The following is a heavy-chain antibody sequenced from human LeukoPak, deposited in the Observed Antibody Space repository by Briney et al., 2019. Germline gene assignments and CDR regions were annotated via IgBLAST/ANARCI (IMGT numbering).Heavy chain of an antibody. V-gene: IGHV3-49*03. D-gene: IGHD5-24*01. CDR1: GGSFSGYY. Sequence: LSLTCAVYGGSFSGYYWSWFRQAPGKGLQWVGFIAGKTHTGTTEYAASVKGRFSISRDDSKSVAYLEMNSLNTEDTAVYYCSRDSYGYQPEFGFAVWGPGTTVTVSS. J-gene: IGHJ6*01. CDR2: IAGKTHTGTT. CDR3: SRDSYGYQPEFGFAV.